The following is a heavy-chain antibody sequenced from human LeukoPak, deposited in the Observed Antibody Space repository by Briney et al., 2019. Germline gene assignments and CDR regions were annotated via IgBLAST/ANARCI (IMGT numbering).Heavy chain of an antibody. D-gene: IGHD5-18*01. CDR2: ISYDGSNT. Sequence: GGSLRLSCAASGFTFNNYGMHWVRQAPGKGLGWVAVISYDGSNTYYADSVKGRFTISRDNSKNTLYLQMNSLRAEDTAVYYCAKDSYGYRGPYYYYGMDVWGQGTTVTVSS. V-gene: IGHV3-30*18. CDR1: GFTFNNYG. CDR3: AKDSYGYRGPYYYYGMDV. J-gene: IGHJ6*02.